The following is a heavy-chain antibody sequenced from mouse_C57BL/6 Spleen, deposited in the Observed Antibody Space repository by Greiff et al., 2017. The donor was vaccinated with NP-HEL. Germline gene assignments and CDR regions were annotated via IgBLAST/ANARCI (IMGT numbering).Heavy chain of an antibody. V-gene: IGHV1-55*01. D-gene: IGHD2-1*01. J-gene: IGHJ4*01. CDR3: ARSNYPYAMDY. CDR2: IYPGSGST. Sequence: QVQLKQPGAELVKPGASVKMSCKASGYTFTSYWITWVKQRPGQGLEWIGDIYPGSGSTNYNEKFKSKATLTVDTSSSTAYMQLSSLTSEDSAVYYCARSNYPYAMDYWGQGTSVTVSS. CDR1: GYTFTSYW.